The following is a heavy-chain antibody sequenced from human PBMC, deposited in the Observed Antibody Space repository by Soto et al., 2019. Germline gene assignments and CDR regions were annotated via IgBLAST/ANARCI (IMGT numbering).Heavy chain of an antibody. CDR2: ISAYNGNT. J-gene: IGHJ4*02. CDR3: ARDGVSSTEYTWNYGTYFDY. CDR1: GYTFTSYA. Sequence: ASVKVSCKASGYTFTSYAMHWVRQAPGQGLEWIGWISAYNGNTNYAQKLQGRVTMTTDTSTSTAYMELRSLRPDDTAMYYCARDGVSSTEYTWNYGTYFDYWGQGALVTVSS. D-gene: IGHD1-7*01. V-gene: IGHV1-18*01.